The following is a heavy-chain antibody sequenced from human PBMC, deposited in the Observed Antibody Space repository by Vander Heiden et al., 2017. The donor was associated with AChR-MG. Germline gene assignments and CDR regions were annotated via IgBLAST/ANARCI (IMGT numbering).Heavy chain of an antibody. Sequence: QVQLVQSGAEVKKPGSSVKVSCKASGGTFSSYAIRWVRQAPGQGLEWMGGIIPIFGTANYAQKFQGRVTITADESTSTAYMELSSLRSEDTAVYYCARDLGKGSSGYYYTDNFDYWGQGTLVTVSS. D-gene: IGHD3-22*01. J-gene: IGHJ4*02. CDR1: GGTFSSYA. CDR2: IIPIFGTA. V-gene: IGHV1-69*01. CDR3: ARDLGKGSSGYYYTDNFDY.